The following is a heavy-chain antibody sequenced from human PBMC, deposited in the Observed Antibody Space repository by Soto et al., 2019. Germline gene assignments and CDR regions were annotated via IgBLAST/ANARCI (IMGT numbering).Heavy chain of an antibody. Sequence: PGGSLRLSCAASGFTFSSYWMSWVRQAPGKGLEWVANIKQDGSEKYYVDSVKGRFTISRDNAKNSLYLQMNSLRAEDTAVYYCARDQRGSALQQLVLYYYYYMDVWGKGTTVTVSS. CDR3: ARDQRGSALQQLVLYYYYYMDV. D-gene: IGHD6-13*01. CDR2: IKQDGSEK. J-gene: IGHJ6*03. V-gene: IGHV3-7*01. CDR1: GFTFSSYW.